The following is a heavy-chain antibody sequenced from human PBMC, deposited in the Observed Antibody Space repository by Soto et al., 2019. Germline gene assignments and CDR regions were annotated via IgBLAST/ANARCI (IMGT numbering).Heavy chain of an antibody. CDR1: GDSISSYY. V-gene: IGHV4-59*01. CDR2: IYYSGRT. D-gene: IGHD1-7*01. CDR3: ARARYNWNYGDYYYGMDV. J-gene: IGHJ6*02. Sequence: PSETLSLTCTVSGDSISSYYWRCIRQPPGKGLEWIVNIYYSGRTNYNPSLKSRVTISVDTSKNQFSLKLSSVTAADTAVYYCARARYNWNYGDYYYGMDVWGQGTTVNVSS.